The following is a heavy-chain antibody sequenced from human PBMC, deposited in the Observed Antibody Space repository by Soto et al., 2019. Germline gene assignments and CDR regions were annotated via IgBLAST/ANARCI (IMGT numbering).Heavy chain of an antibody. CDR2: IYYTGST. CDR3: ARIHFGDEPSYYYYGMDV. V-gene: IGHV4-30-4*01. CDR1: GGSFSSGDYY. Sequence: QVQLQESGPGVVKPSQTLSLTCTVSGGSFSSGDYYWSWVRQPPGKGLEWIGYIYYTGSTFNNPSLKSRVSISRDTSKTQFSLKLSSVPAADTAVYYCARIHFGDEPSYYYYGMDVWGQGTTVTVSS. D-gene: IGHD4-17*01. J-gene: IGHJ6*02.